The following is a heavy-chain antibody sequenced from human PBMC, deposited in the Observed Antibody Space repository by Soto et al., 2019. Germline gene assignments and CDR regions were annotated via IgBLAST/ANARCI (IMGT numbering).Heavy chain of an antibody. J-gene: IGHJ6*04. Sequence: EVQLVESGGGLVQPGGSLRLSCVASGFTFSSYWMSWVRQAPGKGLEWVANIKQDGSEKYYVDSVKGRFTISRDNAKNSLYLQMNSLRAEDTAVYYCATISPYSYGTMDVWGKGTTVTVSS. CDR3: ATISPYSYGTMDV. CDR1: GFTFSSYW. V-gene: IGHV3-7*01. D-gene: IGHD5-18*01. CDR2: IKQDGSEK.